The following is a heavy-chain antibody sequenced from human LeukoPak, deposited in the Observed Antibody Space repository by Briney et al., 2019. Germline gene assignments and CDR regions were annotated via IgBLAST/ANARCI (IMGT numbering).Heavy chain of an antibody. D-gene: IGHD3-10*01. J-gene: IGHJ4*02. CDR1: GFTFSSYW. V-gene: IGHV3-74*01. Sequence: GGSLRLSCAASGFTFSSYWMHWVRQAPGKGLVWVSRINTDGSSTSYADSVKGRFTISRDNAKNTLYLQMHSLRAEDTAVYYCARTVPGYFFDNWGQGTLVTVSS. CDR2: INTDGSST. CDR3: ARTVPGYFFDN.